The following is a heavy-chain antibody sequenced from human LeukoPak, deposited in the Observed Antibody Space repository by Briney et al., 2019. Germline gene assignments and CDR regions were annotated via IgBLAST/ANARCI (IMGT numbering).Heavy chain of an antibody. CDR1: GYTFTGYY. Sequence: ASVKVSCKASGYTFTGYYMHWVRQAPGQGLEWMGWTNPNSGATNYAQKFQGRVTMARDTSISTAYMELSRLRSDDTAVYYCARDLRASSWFDYWGQGTLLTVSS. CDR3: ARDLRASSWFDY. J-gene: IGHJ4*02. V-gene: IGHV1-2*02. CDR2: TNPNSGAT. D-gene: IGHD6-13*01.